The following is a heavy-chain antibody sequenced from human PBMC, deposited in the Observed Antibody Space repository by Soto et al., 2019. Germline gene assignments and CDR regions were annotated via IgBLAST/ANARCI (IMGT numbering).Heavy chain of an antibody. J-gene: IGHJ5*02. V-gene: IGHV4-30-4*01. CDR2: IHHSGST. CDR1: GGSIRSGDFY. CDR3: ARERDNDVIGAVWFDP. D-gene: IGHD2-21*01. Sequence: SETLSLTCTVSGGSIRSGDFYWSWIRQPPGKGLEWIGYIHHSGSTYYNPSLRSRLIISIDTSKNQFSLRLSSVTAADTAVYYCARERDNDVIGAVWFDPWGQGTLVTVSS.